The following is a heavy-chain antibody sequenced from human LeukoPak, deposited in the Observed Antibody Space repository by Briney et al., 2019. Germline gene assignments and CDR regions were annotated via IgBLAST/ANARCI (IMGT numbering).Heavy chain of an antibody. J-gene: IGHJ4*02. D-gene: IGHD5/OR15-5a*01. CDR1: GVPFTVYP. CDR2: SSSDEPYK. Sequence: GGSLRLSCAASGVPFTVYPTHWVRQAPGKGLEWVSVSSSDEPYKFYADSVRGRFTISRDNSKNRLYLQMSDLRAEDTAVYFCARSVSGVWLFDYWGRGTLVTVSS. V-gene: IGHV3-30-3*01. CDR3: ARSVSGVWLFDY.